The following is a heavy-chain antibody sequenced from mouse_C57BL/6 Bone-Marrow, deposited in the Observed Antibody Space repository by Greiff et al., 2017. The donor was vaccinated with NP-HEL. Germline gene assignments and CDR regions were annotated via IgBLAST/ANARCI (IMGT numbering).Heavy chain of an antibody. CDR2: ISSGGDYI. D-gene: IGHD2-1*01. J-gene: IGHJ4*01. CDR3: TRGDGNPHYYAMDY. V-gene: IGHV5-9-1*02. Sequence: EVKLVESGEGLVKPGGSLKLSCAASGFTFSSYAMSWVRQTPEQRLEWVAYISSGGDYIYYADTVKGRFTISRDNARNTLYLQMSSLKSEDTAMYYGTRGDGNPHYYAMDYWGQGTSVTVSS. CDR1: GFTFSSYA.